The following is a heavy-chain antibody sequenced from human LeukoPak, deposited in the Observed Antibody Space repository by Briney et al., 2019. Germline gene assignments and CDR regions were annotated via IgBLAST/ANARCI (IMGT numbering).Heavy chain of an antibody. V-gene: IGHV3-30*03. J-gene: IGHJ4*02. Sequence: AGGSLRLSCAASGFTFSSYGMHCVRQAPGKGLEWVAVISYDGSNKYYVDSVKGRFTISRDNSKNTLYLQMNSLRAEDTAVYYCAIPRRDIVVVPAAIDYWGQGTLVTVSS. CDR2: ISYDGSNK. D-gene: IGHD2-2*01. CDR1: GFTFSSYG. CDR3: AIPRRDIVVVPAAIDY.